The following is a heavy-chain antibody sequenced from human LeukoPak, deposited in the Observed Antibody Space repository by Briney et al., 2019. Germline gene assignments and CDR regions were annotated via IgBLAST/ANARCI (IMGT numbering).Heavy chain of an antibody. Sequence: SVKVSCKASGGTFISYAISWVRQAPGQGLEWMGGIIPIFGTANYAQKFQGRVTITADESTSTAYMELSSLRSEDTAVYYCASQVTIFGVVITPHYYYMDVWGRGTTVTVSS. V-gene: IGHV1-69*13. D-gene: IGHD3-3*01. J-gene: IGHJ6*03. CDR1: GGTFISYA. CDR2: IIPIFGTA. CDR3: ASQVTIFGVVITPHYYYMDV.